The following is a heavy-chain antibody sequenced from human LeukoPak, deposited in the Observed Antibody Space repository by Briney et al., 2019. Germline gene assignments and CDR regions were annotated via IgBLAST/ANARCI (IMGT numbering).Heavy chain of an antibody. CDR1: GHTFTGYY. Sequence: ASVKVSCKASGHTFTGYYMHWVRQAPGQGLEWMGWINPNSGGTNYAQKFQGRVTMTRDTSISTAYMELSRLRSDDTAVYYCARGLGYSSGWYMNYWGQGTLVTVSS. CDR3: ARGLGYSSGWYMNY. D-gene: IGHD6-19*01. CDR2: INPNSGGT. J-gene: IGHJ4*02. V-gene: IGHV1-2*02.